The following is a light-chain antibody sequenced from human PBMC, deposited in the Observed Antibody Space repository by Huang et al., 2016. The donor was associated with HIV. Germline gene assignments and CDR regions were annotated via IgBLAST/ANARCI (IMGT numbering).Light chain of an antibody. CDR2: GAS. J-gene: IGKJ2*02. V-gene: IGKV1-39*01. CDR3: QQSYRLPRT. CDR1: QSVTKY. Sequence: DIQMTQSPSSLSASVGDRVIITCRGSQSVTKYLNWYQHMPGKAPKLLIYGASTLQGGVSSRFSGSGSGTEFTLSISSLQPEDAATYYCQQSYRLPRTFGQGTSLEI.